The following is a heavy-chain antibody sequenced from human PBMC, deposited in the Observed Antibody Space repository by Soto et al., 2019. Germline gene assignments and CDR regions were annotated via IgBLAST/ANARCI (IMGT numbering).Heavy chain of an antibody. CDR2: INPILSMS. CDR3: ATSYGSGYRAFDY. D-gene: IGHD3-10*01. Sequence: QVQLVQSGAEVKRPGSSVKVSCKASGDTFSFNSINWVRQAPGLGLEWMGRINPILSMSNYAQRCQGRVTMTADKSTSTAYMDLSSLRSEDTAIYYCATSYGSGYRAFDYWGQGALVTVSS. J-gene: IGHJ4*02. V-gene: IGHV1-69*02. CDR1: GDTFSFNS.